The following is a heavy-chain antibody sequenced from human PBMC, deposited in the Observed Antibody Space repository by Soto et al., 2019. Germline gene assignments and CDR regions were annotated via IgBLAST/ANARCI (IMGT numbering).Heavy chain of an antibody. CDR2: IYYSGST. V-gene: IGHV4-30-4*01. D-gene: IGHD3-3*01. CDR3: ASVANNYDFWSGYYHPYGMDV. CDR1: CGSISSGDYY. Sequence: SETLSLTCTVSCGSISSGDYYWSWIRQPPGKGLEWIGYIYYSGSTYYNPSLKSRVTISVDTSKNQFSLKLSSVTAADTAVYYCASVANNYDFWSGYYHPYGMDVWGQGTTVTVSS. J-gene: IGHJ6*02.